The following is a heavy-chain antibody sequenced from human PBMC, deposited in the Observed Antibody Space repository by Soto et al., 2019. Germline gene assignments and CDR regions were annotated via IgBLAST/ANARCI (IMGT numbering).Heavy chain of an antibody. J-gene: IGHJ5*02. CDR2: ISAYNGNT. D-gene: IGHD2-2*01. Sequence: ASVKVSCKASGYTLTSYGISWVRQAPGQGLEWMGWISAYNGNTNYAQKLQGRVTMTTDTSTSTAYMELRSLRSDDTAVYYCARDRTLIVVVPAATLSLDPWGQGTLVTVPS. CDR3: ARDRTLIVVVPAATLSLDP. CDR1: GYTLTSYG. V-gene: IGHV1-18*01.